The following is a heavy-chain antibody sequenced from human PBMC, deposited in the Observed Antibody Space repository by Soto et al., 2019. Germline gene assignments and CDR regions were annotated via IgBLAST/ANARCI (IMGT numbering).Heavy chain of an antibody. CDR3: ARDKRDLRFLEWSYYFDY. CDR2: IYGGDTT. J-gene: IGHJ4*02. V-gene: IGHV3-66*01. Sequence: PGGSLRLSCAVSGFTVSNIYMSWVRQAPGKALECVSVIYGGDTTYYADSVKGRFTVSRDDSKNTLYLQMNTLRPEDTAIYYCARDKRDLRFLEWSYYFDYWGQGT. CDR1: GFTVSNIY. D-gene: IGHD3-3*01.